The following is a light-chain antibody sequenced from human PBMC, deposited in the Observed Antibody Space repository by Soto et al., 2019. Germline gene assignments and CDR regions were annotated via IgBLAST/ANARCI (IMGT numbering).Light chain of an antibody. CDR1: SDDIGTYEY. CDR2: GVY. J-gene: IGLJ1*01. Sequence: QSVLTHHASVSGSPGHSINICCTGSSDDIGTYEYISWHQHHPGKAPKLIIFGVYDRPSGISDRLSGSKSGNTASLTIFGLQVEDEAVYYCSSYTTGSTLPWVFGNGTKVTVL. CDR3: SSYTTGSTLPWV. V-gene: IGLV2-14*01.